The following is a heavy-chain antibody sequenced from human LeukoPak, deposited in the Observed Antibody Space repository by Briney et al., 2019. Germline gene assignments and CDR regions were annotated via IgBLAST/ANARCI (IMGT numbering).Heavy chain of an antibody. D-gene: IGHD6-6*01. Sequence: ASVKVSCKASGYTFSVYYIHWVRQAPGQGLEWMGWINPNSGGTNYAQNFHGRVTLTRDTSISTAYMELSTLTSDDTAVYYCARPFGSSSPYYGLDVWGQGTTVTVS. J-gene: IGHJ6*02. V-gene: IGHV1-2*02. CDR2: INPNSGGT. CDR1: GYTFSVYY. CDR3: ARPFGSSSPYYGLDV.